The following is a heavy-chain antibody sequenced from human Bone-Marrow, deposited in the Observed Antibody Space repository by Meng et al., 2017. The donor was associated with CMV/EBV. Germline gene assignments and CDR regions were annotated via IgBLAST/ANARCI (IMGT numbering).Heavy chain of an antibody. Sequence: GGSLRLSCAASGFTFSSYEMNWVRQAPGKGLEWVSYISSSSSTIYYANSVKGRFTISRDNAKNSLYLQMNSLRAEDTDVYYCAKGAGTRYDFWSGYFTGIESYYYYGMDVWGQGTTVTVSS. V-gene: IGHV3-48*03. J-gene: IGHJ6*02. CDR1: GFTFSSYE. D-gene: IGHD3-3*01. CDR2: ISSSSSTI. CDR3: AKGAGTRYDFWSGYFTGIESYYYYGMDV.